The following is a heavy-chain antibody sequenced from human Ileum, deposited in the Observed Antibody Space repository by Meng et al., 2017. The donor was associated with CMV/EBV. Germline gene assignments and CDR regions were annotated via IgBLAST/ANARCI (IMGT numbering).Heavy chain of an antibody. J-gene: IGHJ4*02. CDR1: GYTFTYYG. Sequence: ASVKVSCKTSGYTFTYYGISWVRQAPGQGLEWMGWISAYNGSTTSAQKVQGRVTLTTDTSTNTAYMELRSLRSDDTAVYYCARDWVNSGYSTMDYWGQGTLVTVSS. D-gene: IGHD5-12*01. CDR2: ISAYNGST. CDR3: ARDWVNSGYSTMDY. V-gene: IGHV1-18*01.